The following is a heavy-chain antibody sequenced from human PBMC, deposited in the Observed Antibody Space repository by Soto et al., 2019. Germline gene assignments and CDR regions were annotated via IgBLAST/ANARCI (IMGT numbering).Heavy chain of an antibody. CDR1: GGSISSGGYY. CDR2: IYYSGST. Sequence: SETLSLTCTVSGGSISSGGYYWSWIRQHPGKGLEWIGYIYYSGSTYYNPSLKSRVTISVDTSKNQFSLKLSSVTAADTAVYYCARVLAARPHGMDVWGQGTTVTVSS. J-gene: IGHJ6*02. D-gene: IGHD6-6*01. CDR3: ARVLAARPHGMDV. V-gene: IGHV4-31*03.